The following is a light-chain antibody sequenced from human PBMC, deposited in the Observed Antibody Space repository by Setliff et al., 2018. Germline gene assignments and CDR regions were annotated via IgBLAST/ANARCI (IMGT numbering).Light chain of an antibody. CDR1: NIGSXS. Sequence: SYELTQPPSVSVAPGKTARITCGGNNIGSXSVHXXXXXXXXXXXXXXXXXXDRPXGIPERFSGSNSGNTATLTISRVEAGDEADYYCQVWDSSSDRRVFGTGTKVTVL. CDR2: XXX. CDR3: QVWDSSSDRRV. V-gene: IGLV3-21*04. J-gene: IGLJ1*01.